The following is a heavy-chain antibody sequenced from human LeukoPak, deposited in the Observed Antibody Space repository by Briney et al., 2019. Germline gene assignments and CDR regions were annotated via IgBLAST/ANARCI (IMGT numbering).Heavy chain of an antibody. CDR2: IYYSGSA. J-gene: IGHJ3*02. CDR1: GGSISSYS. Sequence: PSETLSLTCTVSGGSISSYSWSWIRQPRGKELEYIGYIYYSGSANYNPSLKSRVTISVDTSKNQFSLKLRSVTAADTAVYYCARGTKRGYSYGYESDAFDIWGQGTMVTVSS. CDR3: ARGTKRGYSYGYESDAFDI. D-gene: IGHD5-18*01. V-gene: IGHV4-59*01.